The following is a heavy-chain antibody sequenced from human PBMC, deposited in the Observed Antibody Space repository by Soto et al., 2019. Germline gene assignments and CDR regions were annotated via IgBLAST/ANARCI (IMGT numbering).Heavy chain of an antibody. Sequence: QVVLLQSGAEVKEPGSSVRVSCQVSGSTFNNFAFSWVRQAPGHGPEWMGGIVVDSNTAEYSQRFQDRVTVTADTSTDTLYMELGSLTFEDTAVYYCARAIKRWEVNYYFDFWGQGTLVTVSS. D-gene: IGHD1-26*01. CDR2: IVVDSNTA. J-gene: IGHJ4*02. V-gene: IGHV1-69*06. CDR1: GSTFNNFA. CDR3: ARAIKRWEVNYYFDF.